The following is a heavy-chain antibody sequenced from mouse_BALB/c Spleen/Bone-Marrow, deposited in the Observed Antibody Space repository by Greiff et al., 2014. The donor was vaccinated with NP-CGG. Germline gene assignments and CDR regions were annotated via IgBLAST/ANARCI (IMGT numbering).Heavy chain of an antibody. CDR1: GYSITSGYS. Sequence: VQLQQSGPDLVKPSQSLSLTCTVTGYSITSGYSWHWIRQFPGNKLEWMGYIHYSGSTNYNPSLKSRITITRDTSKNQFFLQLNSVTTEDTATYYCARREGNHAAWFAYWGQGTLVTVSA. D-gene: IGHD2-1*01. CDR3: ARREGNHAAWFAY. J-gene: IGHJ3*01. V-gene: IGHV3-1*02. CDR2: IHYSGST.